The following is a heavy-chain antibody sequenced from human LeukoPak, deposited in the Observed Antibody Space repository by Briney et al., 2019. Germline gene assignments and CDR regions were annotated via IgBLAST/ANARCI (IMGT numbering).Heavy chain of an antibody. Sequence: GGSLRLSCAASGFTVGVTFSRFGMHWVRQAPGKGLEWVAFIRYDGSDAYYGDSVKGRFTISRDNSKNTLYLQMNSLRAEDTAVYYCAKELLWFGELSGGFDYWGQGTLVTVSS. CDR2: IRYDGSDA. CDR1: GFTVGVTFSRFG. CDR3: AKELLWFGELSGGFDY. V-gene: IGHV3-30*02. J-gene: IGHJ4*02. D-gene: IGHD3-10*01.